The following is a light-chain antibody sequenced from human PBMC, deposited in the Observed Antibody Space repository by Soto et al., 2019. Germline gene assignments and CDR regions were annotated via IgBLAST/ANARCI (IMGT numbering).Light chain of an antibody. J-gene: IGKJ1*01. CDR1: QSISGF. Sequence: DIQMTQSPSSLSASVGDRVTIDCRASQSISGFLNWFQQKPGKAPKLLIYAASSLQSGVPSRFSGSGSGTDFTLTIGRLQPDDFATYYCQHYNSYSEAFGQGTKVDIK. CDR2: AAS. CDR3: QHYNSYSEA. V-gene: IGKV1-16*01.